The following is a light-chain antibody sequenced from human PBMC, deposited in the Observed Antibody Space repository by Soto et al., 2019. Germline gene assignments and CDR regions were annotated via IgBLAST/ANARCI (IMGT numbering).Light chain of an antibody. CDR3: LQAYNYPRT. V-gene: IGKV1-6*01. J-gene: IGKJ1*01. CDR2: AAS. Sequence: TKSPASLSASVGDRVTITCRASQGIRSALGWYQQKPGKVPKLLIYAASTLQSGVPSRFSGSGSGTDFTLTIISLQPEDFATYYCLQAYNYPRTFGQGTKVDIK. CDR1: QGIRSA.